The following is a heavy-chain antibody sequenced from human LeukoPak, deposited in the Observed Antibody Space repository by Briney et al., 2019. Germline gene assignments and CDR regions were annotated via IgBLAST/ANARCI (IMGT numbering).Heavy chain of an antibody. CDR1: GGSFSGYY. D-gene: IGHD3-16*02. CDR3: ARLITFGGVIVQYYFDY. J-gene: IGHJ4*02. V-gene: IGHV4-34*01. CDR2: INHSGST. Sequence: PSETLSLTCAVYGGSFSGYYWSWIRQPPGKGLEWIGEINHSGSTNYNPSLKSRVTISVDTSKNQFSLKLSSETAADTAVYYCARLITFGGVIVQYYFDYWGQGTLVTVSS.